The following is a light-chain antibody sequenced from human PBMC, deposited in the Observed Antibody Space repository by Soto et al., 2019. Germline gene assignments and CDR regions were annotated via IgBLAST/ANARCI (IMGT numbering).Light chain of an antibody. CDR1: SSNIGNNY. V-gene: IGLV1-51*01. Sequence: QSVLTQPPSVSAAPGQKVTISCSGSSSNIGNNYVSWYQQLPGTAPKLLIYDNNKRPSGIPDRFSGSKSGTSATLGITGLQTGDEADYYCSSYTTTSALVVFGTGTKVTVL. CDR3: SSYTTTSALVV. CDR2: DNN. J-gene: IGLJ1*01.